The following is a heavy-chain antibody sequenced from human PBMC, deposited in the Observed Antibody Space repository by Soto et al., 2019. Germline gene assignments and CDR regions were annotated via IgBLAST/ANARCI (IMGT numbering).Heavy chain of an antibody. Sequence: GGSLRLSCAASGFSFVNYTMNWVRQAPGKGLEWVYTDSVRGRFTISRDNVNDTLYLQMNNLRAEDSGLYYCTRGPRPISTGTGAYWGQGTQVTVSS. J-gene: IGHJ4*02. CDR1: GFSFVNYT. V-gene: IGHV3-48*04. D-gene: IGHD3-10*01. CDR3: TRGPRPISTGTGAY.